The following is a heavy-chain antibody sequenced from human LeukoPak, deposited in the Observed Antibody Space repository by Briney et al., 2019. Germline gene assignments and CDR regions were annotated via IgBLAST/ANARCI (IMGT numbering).Heavy chain of an antibody. Sequence: SETLSLTSTGSGGSISSSSYYWGWIRQPPGKGLQRIGSIYYSGSTYYNPSLKSRVTISVDTSKNQFSLKLSSVTAADTAVYYCASGPDRWLQFEPFDYWGQGTLVTVSS. J-gene: IGHJ4*02. D-gene: IGHD5-24*01. CDR1: GGSISSSSYY. V-gene: IGHV4-39*07. CDR3: ASGPDRWLQFEPFDY. CDR2: IYYSGST.